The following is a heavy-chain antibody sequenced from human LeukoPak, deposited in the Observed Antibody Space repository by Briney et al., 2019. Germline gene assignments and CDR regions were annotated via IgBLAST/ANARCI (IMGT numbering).Heavy chain of an antibody. CDR3: AKRHRSRSYYFDY. CDR1: GFTVSSNY. CDR2: IYSGGST. J-gene: IGHJ4*02. V-gene: IGHV3-53*01. Sequence: GGSLRLSCAASGFTVSSNYMSWVRQAPGKGLEWVSVIYSGGSTYYADSVKGRFTISRDNSKNTLYLQMNSLRAEDTAVYYCAKRHRSRSYYFDYWGQGTLVTVSS. D-gene: IGHD4-17*01.